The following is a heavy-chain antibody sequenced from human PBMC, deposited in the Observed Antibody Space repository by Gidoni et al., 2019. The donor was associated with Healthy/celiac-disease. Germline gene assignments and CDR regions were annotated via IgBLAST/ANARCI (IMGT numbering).Heavy chain of an antibody. Sequence: EVQLLGSGGGLVQPGGSLRLSCAASGFPFSSYAMSWVRQAPGKGLEWVSAISGSGGSTYYADSVKGRFTISRDNSKNTLYLQMNSLRAEDTAVYYCAKGHRGSGYYYLDYWGQGTLVTVSS. J-gene: IGHJ4*02. CDR2: ISGSGGST. CDR3: AKGHRGSGYYYLDY. CDR1: GFPFSSYA. V-gene: IGHV3-23*01. D-gene: IGHD3-22*01.